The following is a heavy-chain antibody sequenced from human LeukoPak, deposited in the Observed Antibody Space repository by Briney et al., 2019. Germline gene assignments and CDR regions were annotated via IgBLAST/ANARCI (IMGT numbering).Heavy chain of an antibody. D-gene: IGHD3-10*01. CDR1: GYTFTSYG. CDR2: ISAYNGNT. CDR3: ARNQYYYGSGSYYNPYYYYYYGMDV. V-gene: IGHV1-18*04. Sequence: ASVKVSCNASGYTFTSYGISWVRQAPAQGLEWMGWISAYNGNTNYAQKVQGRVTMTTDTSTSTAYMELRSLRSDDTAVYYCARNQYYYGSGSYYNPYYYYYYGMDVWGKGTTVTVSS. J-gene: IGHJ6*04.